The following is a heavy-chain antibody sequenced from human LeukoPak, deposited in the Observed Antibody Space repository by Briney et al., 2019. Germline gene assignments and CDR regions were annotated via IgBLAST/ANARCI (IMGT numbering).Heavy chain of an antibody. CDR1: GGSISSGGYY. CDR2: IYCSGST. V-gene: IGHV4-31*03. D-gene: IGHD3-10*01. CDR3: ARYMVRGVYYYGMDV. J-gene: IGHJ6*02. Sequence: SQTLSLTCTVSGGSISSGGYYWSWIRQHPGKGLEWIEYIYCSGSTYYNPSRKSRVTISVDTSKNQFTRKLSSVTAADTALYYCARYMVRGVYYYGMDVWGQGTTVTVSS.